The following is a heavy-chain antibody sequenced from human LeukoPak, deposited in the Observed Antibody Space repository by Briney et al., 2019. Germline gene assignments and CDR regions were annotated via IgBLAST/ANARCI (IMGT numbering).Heavy chain of an antibody. D-gene: IGHD2-2*01. CDR3: ATDRGRYCSSTSCYDY. CDR1: GYTLTELS. CDR2: FDPEDGET. J-gene: IGHJ4*02. V-gene: IGHV1-24*01. Sequence: ASVKVSCKVSGYTLTELSMHWVRQAPGKGLEWMGGFDPEDGETIYAQKFQGRVTMTEGTSTDTAYMELSSLRSEDTAVYYCATDRGRYCSSTSCYDYWGQGTLVTVSS.